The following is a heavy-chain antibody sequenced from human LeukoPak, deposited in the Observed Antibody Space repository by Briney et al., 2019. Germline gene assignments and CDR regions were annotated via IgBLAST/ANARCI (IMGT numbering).Heavy chain of an antibody. CDR1: GGSISSYY. CDR2: IYYSGST. J-gene: IGHJ4*02. Sequence: PSETLSLTCTVSGGSISSYYWSWLRQPPGKGLEWIGYIYYSGSTNYNPSLKSRVTISVDTSKNQFSLKLGSVTAADTAVYYCARTARSGFPDYWGQGTLVTVSS. CDR3: ARTARSGFPDY. D-gene: IGHD3-3*01. V-gene: IGHV4-59*08.